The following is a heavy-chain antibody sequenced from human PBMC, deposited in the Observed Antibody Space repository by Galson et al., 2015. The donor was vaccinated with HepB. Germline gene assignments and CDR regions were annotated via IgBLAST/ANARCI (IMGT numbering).Heavy chain of an antibody. CDR1: GYTFTGYY. V-gene: IGHV1-2*04. D-gene: IGHD6-13*01. Sequence: SVKVSCKASGYTFTGYYMHWVRQAPGQGLEWMGWINPNSGGTNYAQKFQGWVTMTRDTSISTAYMELSRLRSDDTAVYYCASNPGIAAAGTSYYYYGMDVWGQGTTVTVSS. J-gene: IGHJ6*02. CDR3: ASNPGIAAAGTSYYYYGMDV. CDR2: INPNSGGT.